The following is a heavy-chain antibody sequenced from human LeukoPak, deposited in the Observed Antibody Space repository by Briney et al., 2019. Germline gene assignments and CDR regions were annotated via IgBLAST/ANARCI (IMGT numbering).Heavy chain of an antibody. J-gene: IGHJ3*02. V-gene: IGHV3-30*04. CDR2: ISADGNAK. Sequence: GGSLRLSCAGSGFIFSNYVLHWVRQSPDTGLEWLALISADGNAKFYADSVKGRFTISRDDSKNTLFLQMNSLGPDDTALYHCVGGIDLWVWAFENWGQGTMVTVSS. CDR3: VGGIDLWVWAFEN. CDR1: GFIFSNYV. D-gene: IGHD3-3*01.